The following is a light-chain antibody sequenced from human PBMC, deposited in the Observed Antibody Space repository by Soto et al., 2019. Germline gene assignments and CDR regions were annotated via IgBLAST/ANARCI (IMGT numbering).Light chain of an antibody. CDR1: QSVRSNY. J-gene: IGKJ2*01. Sequence: EIVLTQSPGTVSLSPGERATLSCRASQSVRSNYLAWYQQKPGQAPRLLIYGASSRATGIPTRFSGSGSGTDFTLTISRLEPEDFATYYCQQYGNSPSTFGQGTRLEIK. V-gene: IGKV3-20*01. CDR3: QQYGNSPST. CDR2: GAS.